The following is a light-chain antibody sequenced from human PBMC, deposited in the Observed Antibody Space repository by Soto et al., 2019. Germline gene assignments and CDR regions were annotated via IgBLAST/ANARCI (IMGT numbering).Light chain of an antibody. CDR2: CAS. CDR1: QNLHSF. V-gene: IGKV3-20*01. J-gene: IGKJ5*01. Sequence: EIVLTQSPATLSVSPGERVTLSSSASQNLHSFLNWYQQKPVQAPRFLIYCASSRATGIPHRFSGSGSGTDLSSTISRLEPEDFAVYYCQQYGGRPPITFGQGTRLEIK. CDR3: QQYGGRPPIT.